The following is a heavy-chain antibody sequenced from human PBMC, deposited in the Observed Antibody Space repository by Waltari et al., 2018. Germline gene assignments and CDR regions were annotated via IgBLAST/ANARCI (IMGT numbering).Heavy chain of an antibody. V-gene: IGHV1-8*01. J-gene: IGHJ5*02. CDR1: GYTFTNND. D-gene: IGHD6-13*01. Sequence: QVQLVQAGAEVKKPGASVKVSCKTSGYTFTNNDINWVRKATGQGIEWMGWMNHNSGNTGFAQKFQDRLIMTANTAITTAYMELTGLTSDDTAVYYCARGAAPGKGAHWFDPWGQGTLVIVSS. CDR3: ARGAAPGKGAHWFDP. CDR2: MNHNSGNT.